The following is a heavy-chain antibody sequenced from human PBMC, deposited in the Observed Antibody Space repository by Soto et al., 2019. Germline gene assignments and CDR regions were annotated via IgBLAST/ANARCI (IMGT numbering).Heavy chain of an antibody. CDR3: TDSSSWYSAAMRFDY. Sequence: EVQLLESGGGLVQPGGSLRLSCAASGFTFSSYAMSWVRQAPGKGLEWVSAISGSGGSTYYADSVKGRFTIYRDNSKNTLYLQMNSLRAEDTAVYYCTDSSSWYSAAMRFDYWGQGTLVTVSS. CDR1: GFTFSSYA. CDR2: ISGSGGST. J-gene: IGHJ4*02. V-gene: IGHV3-23*01. D-gene: IGHD6-13*01.